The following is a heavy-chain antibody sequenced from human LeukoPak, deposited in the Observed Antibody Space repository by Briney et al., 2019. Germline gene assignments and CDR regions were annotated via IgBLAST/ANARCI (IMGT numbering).Heavy chain of an antibody. D-gene: IGHD3-22*01. CDR3: VRLYYDSSGYYQICYFDY. CDR1: GGSISSSSYY. V-gene: IGHV4-39*01. Sequence: SETLSLTCTVSGGSISSSSYYWGWIRQPPGKGLEWIGSIYYSGSTYYNPSLKSRVTISVDRSKNQFSLNLSSVTAADTAVYYCVRLYYDSSGYYQICYFDYWGQGTLVTGSS. CDR2: IYYSGST. J-gene: IGHJ4*02.